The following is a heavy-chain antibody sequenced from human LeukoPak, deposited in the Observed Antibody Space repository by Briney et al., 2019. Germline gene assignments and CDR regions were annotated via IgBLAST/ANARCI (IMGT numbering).Heavy chain of an antibody. Sequence: SETLSLTCAVYGGSFSGYYWSWTRQPPGKGLEWIGEINHSGSTNYNPSLKSRVTISVDTSKNQFSLKLSSVTAADTAVYYCARGIGPTGYSSSWYHDYWGQGTLVTVSS. J-gene: IGHJ4*02. D-gene: IGHD6-13*01. V-gene: IGHV4-34*01. CDR3: ARGIGPTGYSSSWYHDY. CDR2: INHSGST. CDR1: GGSFSGYY.